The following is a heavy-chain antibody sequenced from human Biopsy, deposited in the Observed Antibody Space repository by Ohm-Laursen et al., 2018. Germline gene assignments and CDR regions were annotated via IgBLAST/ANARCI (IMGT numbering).Heavy chain of an antibody. Sequence: SVKVSCQASGYSFTSYYMHWVRQAPGQGLEWMGMINPSGSTTSYPQIFQGRVTMTRDTSKSTVYMELSSLRSADTAVYFCARNTGWYGDLYYFDYWGQGTLVTVSS. CDR3: ARNTGWYGDLYYFDY. V-gene: IGHV1-46*01. CDR1: GYSFTSYY. D-gene: IGHD6-19*01. CDR2: INPSGSTT. J-gene: IGHJ4*02.